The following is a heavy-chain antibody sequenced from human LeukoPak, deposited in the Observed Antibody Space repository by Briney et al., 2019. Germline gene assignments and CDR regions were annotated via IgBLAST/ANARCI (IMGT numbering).Heavy chain of an antibody. CDR1: GGSMNNYY. V-gene: IGHV4-59*01. J-gene: IGHJ3*01. CDR2: IYYRETP. CDR3: ARHRQSDADAFDF. Sequence: NTSETLSLTCTVSGGSMNNYYWSWVRQPPGKGLEWIGYIYYRETPTYNPSLKSRLTISVDTSKDQFSLKLTSVTAADTAVYYCARHRQSDADAFDFWGQGTMVTVSS.